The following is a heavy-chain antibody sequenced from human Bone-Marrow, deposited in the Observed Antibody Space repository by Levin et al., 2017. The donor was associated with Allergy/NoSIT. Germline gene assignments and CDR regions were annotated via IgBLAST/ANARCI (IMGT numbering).Heavy chain of an antibody. J-gene: IGHJ4*02. Sequence: GGSLRLSCAASGFTFDIRAMTWVRQAPGKGLEWVSAINANGGSEYYADSVRGRFTISRDNSKDTLYLHMNSLRAEDTATYYCTSRGGFTSSWDFDFWGQGTLVTVSS. CDR1: GFTFDIRA. CDR2: INANGGSE. CDR3: TSRGGFTSSWDFDF. D-gene: IGHD6-13*01. V-gene: IGHV3-23*01.